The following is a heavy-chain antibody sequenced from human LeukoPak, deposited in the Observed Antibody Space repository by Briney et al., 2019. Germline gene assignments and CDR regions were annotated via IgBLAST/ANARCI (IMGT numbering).Heavy chain of an antibody. CDR2: INEDGSTT. CDR1: GFTFSSNW. V-gene: IGHV3-74*01. CDR3: VRDLGGRSGH. J-gene: IGHJ4*02. Sequence: PGGSLRLSCAASGFTFSSNWMHWVRQWPGKGLVWVSRINEDGSTTNYADSVKGRSTIFRDNAKNTLYLQMNSLRAEDTAVYYCVRDLGGRSGHWGQGTLVTVSS. D-gene: IGHD1-26*01.